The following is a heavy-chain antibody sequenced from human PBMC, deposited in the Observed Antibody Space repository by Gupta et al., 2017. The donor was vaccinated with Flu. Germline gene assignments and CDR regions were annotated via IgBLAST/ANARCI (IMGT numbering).Heavy chain of an antibody. V-gene: IGHV3-15*01. CDR3: TTDSSGGITFYI. CDR2: LKSEADGGTA. CDR1: GFSFGSGY. J-gene: IGHJ3*02. Sequence: EVQLLESGGGWVKPGGSFRLSCAASGFSFGSGYMHWVRQAPGKGLEWVGRLKSEADGGTADYGPPVKGRFTISRDDSKNTLWLQMNSLRTEDTAVYYCTTDSSGGITFYIWGQGTPVTVST. D-gene: IGHD3-10*01.